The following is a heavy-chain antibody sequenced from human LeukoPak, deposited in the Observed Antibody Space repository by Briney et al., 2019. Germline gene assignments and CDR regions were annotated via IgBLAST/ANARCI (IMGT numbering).Heavy chain of an antibody. CDR2: IYTSGST. CDR3: ARDLRGYGDYLFDY. V-gene: IGHV4-61*02. J-gene: IGHJ4*02. D-gene: IGHD4-17*01. Sequence: SQTLSLTCTVSGGSISSGSYYWSWIRQPAGKGLGWIGRIYTSGSTNYNPSLKSRVTISVDTSKNQFSLKLSSVTAADTAVYYCARDLRGYGDYLFDYWGQGTLVTVSS. CDR1: GGSISSGSYY.